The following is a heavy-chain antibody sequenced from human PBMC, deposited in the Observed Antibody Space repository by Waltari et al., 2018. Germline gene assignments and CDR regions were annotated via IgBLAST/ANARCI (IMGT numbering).Heavy chain of an antibody. J-gene: IGHJ5*02. CDR1: GFTFSGDW. V-gene: IGHV3-7*01. CDR2: IKDDGSEK. Sequence: EVQLVESGGGLVQPGGSLTLSCAASGFTFSGDWMSWVRQAPGKGLEWVANIKDDGSEKYYVDSVKGRFTISRDNAKNSLFLQMNNLRVEDTAVYYCARDRRPDPWGQGTLVTVSS. CDR3: ARDRRPDP.